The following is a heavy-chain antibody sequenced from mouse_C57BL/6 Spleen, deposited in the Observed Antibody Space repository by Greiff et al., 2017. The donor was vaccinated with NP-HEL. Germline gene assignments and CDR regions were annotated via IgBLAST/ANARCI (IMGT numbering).Heavy chain of an antibody. CDR2: FYPGSGSI. CDR3: ARHALDYYGSSHWYFDV. V-gene: IGHV1-62-2*01. J-gene: IGHJ1*03. CDR1: GYTFTEYT. Sequence: QVQLQQPGAELVKPGASVKLSCKASGYTFTEYTIHWVKQRSGQGLEWIGWFYPGSGSIKYNEKFKDKATLTADKSSSTVYMELSRLTSEDSAVYFCARHALDYYGSSHWYFDVWGTGTTVTVSS. D-gene: IGHD1-1*01.